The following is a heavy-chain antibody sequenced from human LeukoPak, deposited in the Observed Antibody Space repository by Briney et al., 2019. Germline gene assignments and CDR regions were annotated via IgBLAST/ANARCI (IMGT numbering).Heavy chain of an antibody. CDR3: ARVSGIAAAGDIDY. CDR2: IYHSGST. D-gene: IGHD6-13*01. V-gene: IGHV4-38-2*02. Sequence: SETLSLTCTVSGYSISSGYYWGWIRQPPGKGLEWIGSIYHSGSTYYNPSLKSRVTISVDTSKNQFSLKLSSVTAADTAVYYCARVSGIAAAGDIDYWGQGTLVTVSS. CDR1: GYSISSGYY. J-gene: IGHJ4*02.